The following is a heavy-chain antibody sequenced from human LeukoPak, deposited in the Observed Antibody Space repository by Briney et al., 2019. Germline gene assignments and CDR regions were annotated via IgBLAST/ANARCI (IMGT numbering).Heavy chain of an antibody. V-gene: IGHV3-30*02. D-gene: IGHD3-10*01. CDR2: IRYDGSNK. CDR1: GFTFSSYG. Sequence: GGSLRLSCAASGFTFSSYGMHWVRQAPGKGLEWVAFIRYDGSNKYYADSVKGRFTISRDNSKSTLYLQMNSLRAEDTAVYYCAKDSSTYYYGSGSSPDYWGQGTLVIVSS. J-gene: IGHJ4*02. CDR3: AKDSSTYYYGSGSSPDY.